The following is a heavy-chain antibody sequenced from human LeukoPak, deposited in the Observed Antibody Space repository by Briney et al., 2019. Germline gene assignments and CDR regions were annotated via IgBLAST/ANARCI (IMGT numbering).Heavy chain of an antibody. Sequence: GGSLRLSCAASGFTVSSNYMSWVRQAPGKGLEWVSAISGSGGSTYYADSVKGRFTISRDNSKNTLYLQMNSLRAEDTAVYYCAKDRGRTWVQVANWGQGTLVTVSS. CDR3: AKDRGRTWVQVAN. CDR1: GFTVSSNY. V-gene: IGHV3-23*01. D-gene: IGHD2-15*01. J-gene: IGHJ4*02. CDR2: ISGSGGST.